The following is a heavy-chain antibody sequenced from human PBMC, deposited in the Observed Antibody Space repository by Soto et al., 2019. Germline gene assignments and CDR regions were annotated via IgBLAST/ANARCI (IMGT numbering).Heavy chain of an antibody. D-gene: IGHD6-19*01. V-gene: IGHV3-23*01. CDR3: ANGESSGWQALAY. J-gene: IGHJ4*02. CDR2: ISATDGGT. Sequence: EVQLLESGGGLVQPGGSLGLSCAASGFTFSTYAMSWVRQAPGKGLEWVSTISATDGGTYYADSVTGRFTISRDNSKNTLSLQMNSLRADDTAVYYCANGESSGWQALAYWGQGTLVTVSS. CDR1: GFTFSTYA.